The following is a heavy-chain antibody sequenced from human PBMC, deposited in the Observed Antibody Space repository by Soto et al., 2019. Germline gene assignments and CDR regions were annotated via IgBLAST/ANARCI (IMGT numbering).Heavy chain of an antibody. J-gene: IGHJ3*02. D-gene: IGHD4-17*01. V-gene: IGHV3-23*04. Sequence: EVQLVESGGVVVQPGGSLRLSCAASGFTFDDYTMHWVRQAPGKGLEWVSAISSSGESTFYAESVRGRFTISRDNSLNTLYLQMRSLRPEDTAVYYCAHPRGYGVFDAVDIWGQGTMVTVSS. CDR3: AHPRGYGVFDAVDI. CDR1: GFTFDDYT. CDR2: ISSSGEST.